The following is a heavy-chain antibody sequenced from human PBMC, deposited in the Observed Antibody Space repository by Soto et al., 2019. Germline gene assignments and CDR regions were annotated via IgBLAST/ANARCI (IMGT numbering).Heavy chain of an antibody. J-gene: IGHJ5*02. CDR2: IDTDGGGT. CDR3: APVFDL. V-gene: IGHV3-74*01. Sequence: EVQLVESGGGLVQPGGSLRVSCAASGFTLRSHRIHWVRQAPGKGREWGSRIDTDGGGTSYADSVKGRFTTSTDNAKNTVYLQMNALRAEDTAVYYCAPVFDLWGQGTLVTVSS. CDR1: GFTLRSHR.